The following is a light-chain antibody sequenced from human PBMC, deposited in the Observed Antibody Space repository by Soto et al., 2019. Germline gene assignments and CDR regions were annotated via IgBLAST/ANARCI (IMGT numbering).Light chain of an antibody. J-gene: IGLJ3*02. CDR1: YSNIGINT. CDR3: AAWDDSLNGRV. CDR2: GNN. Sequence: QSVLTQPPSASGTPGQRVAMSCSGTYSNIGINTVHWYQQLPGTAPQILIYGNNQRASGVPDRFSGSMSDTSASLAISGLLTEDESDYHCAAWDDSLNGRVFGGGTKLTVL. V-gene: IGLV1-44*01.